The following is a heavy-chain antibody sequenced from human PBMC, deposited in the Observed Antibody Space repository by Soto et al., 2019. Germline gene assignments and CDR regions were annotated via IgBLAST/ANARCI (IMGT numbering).Heavy chain of an antibody. Sequence: SETLSLTCTVSGGSITGYYCSWIRQSPGKGLEWIGYIYYSGSTNYNPSLKSRVTISIDTSKNHFSLKLSSVTAADTAVYYCARWFYDSSGFSVFDYWGQGTLVTVSS. V-gene: IGHV4-59*08. J-gene: IGHJ4*02. D-gene: IGHD3-22*01. CDR2: IYYSGST. CDR3: ARWFYDSSGFSVFDY. CDR1: GGSITGYY.